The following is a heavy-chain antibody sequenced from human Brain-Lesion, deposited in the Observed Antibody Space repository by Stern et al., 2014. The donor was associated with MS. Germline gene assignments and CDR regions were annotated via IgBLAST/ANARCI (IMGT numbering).Heavy chain of an antibody. D-gene: IGHD6-13*01. V-gene: IGHV1-24*01. CDR3: ATDLQQPLVDTFDI. J-gene: IGHJ3*02. CDR1: GYTLTELS. CDR2: FDPEDGES. Sequence: QVQLVESGAEVKKPGASVKVSCTVSGYTLTELSMHWVRQAPGKGLEWMGGFDPEDGESIYEQKFQGRVTMTEDTSTDTAYMELSSLRSEDTAIYYCATDLQQPLVDTFDIWGQGTMVTVSS.